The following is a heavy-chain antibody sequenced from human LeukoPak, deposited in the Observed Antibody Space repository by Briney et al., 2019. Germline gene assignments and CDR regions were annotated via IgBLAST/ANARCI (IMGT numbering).Heavy chain of an antibody. CDR3: AREGSSGWSGGFDY. D-gene: IGHD6-19*01. CDR1: GGSISSYY. CDR2: IYYSGST. V-gene: IGHV4-59*01. J-gene: IGHJ4*02. Sequence: SETLSLTCTVSGGSISSYYWSWIRQPPGKGLEWIGYIYYSGSTNYNPSLKSRVTISVDTSKNQFSLKLSSVTAADTAVYYCAREGSSGWSGGFDYWGQGTLVTVSS.